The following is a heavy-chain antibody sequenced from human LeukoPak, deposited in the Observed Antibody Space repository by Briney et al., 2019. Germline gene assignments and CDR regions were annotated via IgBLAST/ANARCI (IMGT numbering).Heavy chain of an antibody. V-gene: IGHV4-39*07. J-gene: IGHJ4*02. CDR2: IYYSGST. CDR1: GGSISSSSYY. D-gene: IGHD5-24*01. CDR3: ARDGGDGYNYDY. Sequence: PSETLSLTCTVSGGSISSSSYYWGWIRQPPGTGLEWIGSIYYSGSTYYNPSLKSRVTISVDTSKNQFSLKLSSVTAADTAVYYCARDGGDGYNYDYWGQGTLVTVSS.